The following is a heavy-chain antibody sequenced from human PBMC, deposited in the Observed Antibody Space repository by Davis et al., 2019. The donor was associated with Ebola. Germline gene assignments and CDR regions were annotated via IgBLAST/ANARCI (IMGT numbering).Heavy chain of an antibody. CDR2: IYYSGST. D-gene: IGHD3-10*01. J-gene: IGHJ6*04. CDR3: ASSPYGYYYYYGMDV. V-gene: IGHV4-59*12. Sequence: PSETLSLTCTVSGGSISSYYWSWIRQPPGKGLEWIGYIYYSGSTNYNPSLKSRVTISVDTSKNQFSLKLSSVTAADTAVYYCASSPYGYYYYYGMDVWGKGTTVTVSS. CDR1: GGSISSYY.